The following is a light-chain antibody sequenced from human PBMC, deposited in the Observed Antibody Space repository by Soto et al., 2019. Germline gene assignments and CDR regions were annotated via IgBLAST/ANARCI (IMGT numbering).Light chain of an antibody. CDR1: QSVTSYY. J-gene: IGKJ2*01. Sequence: EIVLTQSPGTLCLSPGERATLSCRASQSVTSYYSAWYQQKPGQPHRLLLYGTSNRATGIPYRFSGSGSGTDFTLTISGRETEDFAVYYYQHYGTSTPYTCGQGTKL. V-gene: IGKV3-20*01. CDR3: QHYGTSTPYT. CDR2: GTS.